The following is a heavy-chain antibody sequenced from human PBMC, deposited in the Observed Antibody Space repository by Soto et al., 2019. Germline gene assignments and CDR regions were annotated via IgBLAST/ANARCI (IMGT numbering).Heavy chain of an antibody. CDR2: TRNKANSYTT. D-gene: IGHD3-22*01. Sequence: GGSLRLSCAAPGFTFSDYYINWVRQAPGKGLEWVGRTRNKANSYTTDYAAFVKGRFTISRDDSKNLIYLQMNSLKTEDTAVYYCAREGSSSGPDYEYWGQGTRVTVS. CDR1: GFTFSDYY. J-gene: IGHJ4*02. CDR3: AREGSSSGPDYEY. V-gene: IGHV3-72*01.